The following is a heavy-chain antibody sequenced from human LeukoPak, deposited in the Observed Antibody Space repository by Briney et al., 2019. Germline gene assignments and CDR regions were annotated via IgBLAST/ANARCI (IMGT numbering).Heavy chain of an antibody. V-gene: IGHV4-59*01. Sequence: PSETLSLTCTVSGGSISSYYWSWIRQPPGKGLEWIVYIYYSGSTNYNPSLKSRVTISVDTSKNQFSLKLSSVTAADTAVYYCAAEYRGYYDSSGSFDYWGQGTLVTVSS. CDR1: GGSISSYY. J-gene: IGHJ4*02. CDR3: AAEYRGYYDSSGSFDY. CDR2: IYYSGST. D-gene: IGHD3-22*01.